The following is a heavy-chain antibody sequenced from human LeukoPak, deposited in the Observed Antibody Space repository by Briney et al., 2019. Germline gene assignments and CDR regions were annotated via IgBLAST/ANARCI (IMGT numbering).Heavy chain of an antibody. CDR2: ISNDGNRK. D-gene: IGHD6-13*01. J-gene: IGHJ4*02. CDR1: GFSFSGDG. V-gene: IGHV3-30*18. CDR3: AKDRSTTWSLDY. Sequence: GGSLRLSCAASGFSFSGDGMHWVRQAPGKGLEWVAFISNDGNRKYYADSVKGRFTISRDKSENTLYVQMNSLRAEDTAVYYCAKDRSTTWSLDYWGQGTLVTVSS.